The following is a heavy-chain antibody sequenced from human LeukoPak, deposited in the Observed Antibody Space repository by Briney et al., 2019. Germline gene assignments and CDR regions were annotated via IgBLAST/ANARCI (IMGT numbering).Heavy chain of an antibody. CDR1: GFTFSSYA. CDR3: ARTLDERGFDY. Sequence: GGSLRLSCAASGFTFSSYAMHRVRQAPGKGLEWVAVISYDGSNKYYADSVKGRFTISRDNSKNTLYLQMNSLRAEDTAVYYCARTLDERGFDYWGQGTLVTVSS. CDR2: ISYDGSNK. J-gene: IGHJ4*02. V-gene: IGHV3-30-3*01. D-gene: IGHD1-1*01.